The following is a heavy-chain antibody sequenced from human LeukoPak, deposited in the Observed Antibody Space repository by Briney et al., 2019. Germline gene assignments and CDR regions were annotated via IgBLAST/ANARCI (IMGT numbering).Heavy chain of an antibody. Sequence: ASVKVSCKASGYTFTSYGISWVRQAPGQGLEWMGWISAYNGNTNYAQKLQGRVTMTTDTPTSTAYMELRSLRSDDTAVYYCAREVIGYYYDSSVDRPRFDPWGQGTLVTVSS. CDR1: GYTFTSYG. J-gene: IGHJ5*02. CDR3: AREVIGYYYDSSVDRPRFDP. D-gene: IGHD3-22*01. CDR2: ISAYNGNT. V-gene: IGHV1-18*01.